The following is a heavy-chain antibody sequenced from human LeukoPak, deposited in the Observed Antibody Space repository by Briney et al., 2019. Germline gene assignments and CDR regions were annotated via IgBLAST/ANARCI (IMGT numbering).Heavy chain of an antibody. D-gene: IGHD6-6*01. V-gene: IGHV4-59*01. CDR1: GGAISNYY. CDR2: IYYSGST. Sequence: SETLSLTCTVSGGAISNYYWSWIRQPPGKGLEWIGYIYYSGSTNYNPSLKSRVTISVDTSKNQFSLKLSSVTAADTAVYYCASKKFIAAGGFDPWGQGTLVTVSS. J-gene: IGHJ5*02. CDR3: ASKKFIAAGGFDP.